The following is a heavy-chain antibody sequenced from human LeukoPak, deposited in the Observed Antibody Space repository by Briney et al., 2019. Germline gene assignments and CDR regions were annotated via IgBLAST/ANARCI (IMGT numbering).Heavy chain of an antibody. Sequence: PGGSLRLSCAASGFTFSSYAMHWVRQAPGKGLEWVAVISYDGSNKYYADSVKGRFTISRDNSKNTLYLQMNSLRAEDTAVYYCARGKRLGSGGAFDIWGQGTMVTVSS. CDR1: GFTFSSYA. V-gene: IGHV3-30-3*01. CDR3: ARGKRLGSGGAFDI. J-gene: IGHJ3*02. CDR2: ISYDGSNK. D-gene: IGHD5/OR15-5a*01.